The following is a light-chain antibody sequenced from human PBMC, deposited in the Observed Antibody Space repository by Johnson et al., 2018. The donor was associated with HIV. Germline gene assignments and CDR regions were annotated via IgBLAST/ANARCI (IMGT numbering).Light chain of an antibody. V-gene: IGLV1-51*02. J-gene: IGLJ1*01. CDR1: SSNIGNNF. CDR2: ENS. CDR3: GTWDNSLTTGAL. Sequence: QSVLTQSPSVSAAPGQKVTISCSGSSSNIGNNFVSWYQHLPGTAPKLLIYENSKRPSGIPDRFSGSKSGTSATLGIAGLQTGDEADYYCGTWDNSLTTGALFGTGTKVTVL.